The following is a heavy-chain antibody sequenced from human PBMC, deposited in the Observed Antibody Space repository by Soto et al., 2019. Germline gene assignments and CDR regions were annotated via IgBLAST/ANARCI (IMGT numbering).Heavy chain of an antibody. J-gene: IGHJ4*02. CDR3: ARDLRLDS. CDR2: INHSGST. D-gene: IGHD2-21*02. Sequence: PSETLSLTCAVYGGSFSGYYWSWIRQPPGKGLEWIGEINHSGSTNYNPSLKSRVTISIDRSNNQFSLMLSSVTAADTAVYYCARDLRLDSWGPGTLVTVSS. V-gene: IGHV4-34*09. CDR1: GGSFSGYY.